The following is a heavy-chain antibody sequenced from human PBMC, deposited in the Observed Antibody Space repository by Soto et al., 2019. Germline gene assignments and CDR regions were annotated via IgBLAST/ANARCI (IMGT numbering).Heavy chain of an antibody. D-gene: IGHD3-22*01. CDR1: GFTFSSYA. CDR3: AKASLGYYDSSGYYRY. Sequence: QVQLVESGGGVVQPGRSLRLSCAASGFTFSSYAMHWVRQAPGKGLEWVAVISYDGSNKYYADSVKGRFTISRDNSKNTLYLQMNSLRAEDTAVYYCAKASLGYYDSSGYYRYWGQGTLVTVSS. J-gene: IGHJ4*02. V-gene: IGHV3-30-3*01. CDR2: ISYDGSNK.